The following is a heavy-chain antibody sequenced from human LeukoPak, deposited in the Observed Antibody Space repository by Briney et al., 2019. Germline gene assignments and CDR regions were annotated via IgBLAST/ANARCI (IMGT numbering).Heavy chain of an antibody. J-gene: IGHJ6*03. CDR3: ARGPTAMVDYYMDV. CDR2: IYSGGST. Sequence: PGGSLRLSCAASGFTVSSNYMSWVRQAPGKGLEWVSVIYSGGSTYYADSVKGRFTISRDNSKNTLYLQMNSLRAEDTAVYYCARGPTAMVDYYMDVWGKGTTVTVSS. CDR1: GFTVSSNY. V-gene: IGHV3-53*01. D-gene: IGHD5-18*01.